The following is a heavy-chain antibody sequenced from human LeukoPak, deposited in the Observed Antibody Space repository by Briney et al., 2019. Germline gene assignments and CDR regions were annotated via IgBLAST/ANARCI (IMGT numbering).Heavy chain of an antibody. J-gene: IGHJ4*02. V-gene: IGHV4-31*03. CDR1: GGSISSGDYY. CDR3: ARSPSKNYDFWSGWGSITYYFDY. Sequence: SETLSLTCSVSGGSISSGDYYWTWIRQHPGQGLEWVGFISYGGSTYYNPSLESRATMSIDTSKKQFSLTLSSVTAADTAVYYCARSPSKNYDFWSGWGSITYYFDYWGQGTLVTVSS. D-gene: IGHD3-3*01. CDR2: ISYGGST.